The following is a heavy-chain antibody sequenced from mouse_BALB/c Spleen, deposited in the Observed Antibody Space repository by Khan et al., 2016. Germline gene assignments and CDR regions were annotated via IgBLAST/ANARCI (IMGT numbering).Heavy chain of an antibody. V-gene: IGHV9-3*02. Sequence: QIQLVQSGPELKKPGKTVKISCKASGYTFTNYGMNWVKQAPGKGLKWMGWINTYSGESTYAQKLKGRFTLSVETSANTAYLQINNLKYEDSATYFCAEYCYYYGSSRSFDVWGAGTTVTVSS. CDR3: AEYCYYYGSSRSFDV. J-gene: IGHJ1*01. CDR2: INTYSGES. CDR1: GYTFTNYG. D-gene: IGHD1-1*01.